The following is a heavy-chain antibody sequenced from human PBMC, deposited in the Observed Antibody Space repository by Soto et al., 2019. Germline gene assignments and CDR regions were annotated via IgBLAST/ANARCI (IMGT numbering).Heavy chain of an antibody. J-gene: IGHJ4*02. Sequence: PSETLSLTCAVSGGSISSCGYSWSWIRQPPGKGLEWIGYIYHGGNSYYNPSLKSRVTISIDSSQNQFSLKLSSVTAADTAVYYCAREFGYYFYYWGQGTLVTVSS. CDR1: GGSISSCGYS. V-gene: IGHV4-30-2*01. CDR3: AREFGYYFYY. D-gene: IGHD3-10*01. CDR2: IYHGGNS.